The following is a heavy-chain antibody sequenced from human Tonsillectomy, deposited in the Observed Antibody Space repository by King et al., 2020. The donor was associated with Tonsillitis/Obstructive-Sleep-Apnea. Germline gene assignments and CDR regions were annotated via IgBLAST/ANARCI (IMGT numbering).Heavy chain of an antibody. Sequence: VQLVESGGGLVQPGGSLRLSCAASGFTFSSYEMNWVRQAPGKGLEWVSYISSSGSTIYYADSVKGRFTISRDNAKNSLYLQMNSLRAEDTAVYYCARLVVVDAFDIWGQGTMVTVSS. CDR2: ISSSGSTI. V-gene: IGHV3-48*03. CDR1: GFTFSSYE. CDR3: ARLVVVDAFDI. D-gene: IGHD3-22*01. J-gene: IGHJ3*02.